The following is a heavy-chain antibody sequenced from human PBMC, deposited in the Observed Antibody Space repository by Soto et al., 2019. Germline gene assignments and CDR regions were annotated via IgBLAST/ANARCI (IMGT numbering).Heavy chain of an antibody. CDR3: ARTGADYYYYHMDV. V-gene: IGHV3-11*01. CDR2: ISSSGGTI. Sequence: GGSLRLSCAASGFTFSDYYMSWIRQAPGKGLEWVSDISSSGGTIYYADSVKGRFTISRDNAKNSLYMQMNSLRAEDTAVYYCARTGADYYYYHMDVWGKGTTVTVSS. CDR1: GFTFSDYY. J-gene: IGHJ6*03.